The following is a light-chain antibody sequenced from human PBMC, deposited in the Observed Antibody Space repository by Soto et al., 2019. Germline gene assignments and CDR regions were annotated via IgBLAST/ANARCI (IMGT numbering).Light chain of an antibody. V-gene: IGKV3-20*01. CDR3: HQYDSSPAT. J-gene: IGKJ1*01. CDR2: GAS. Sequence: ENVLTQSPAALSYSPGERTTLSCRASQRVSSSCLAWYQQKPGQAPRLLIYGASSRATGVPARFSGSGSGTDFTLTISRLEPEDFAVYYCHQYDSSPATFGQGTKVDIK. CDR1: QRVSSSC.